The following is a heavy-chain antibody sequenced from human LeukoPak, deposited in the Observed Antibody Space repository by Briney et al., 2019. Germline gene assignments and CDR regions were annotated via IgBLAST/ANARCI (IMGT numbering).Heavy chain of an antibody. J-gene: IGHJ4*02. CDR2: ISYDGTIK. V-gene: IGHV3-30-3*01. D-gene: IGHD6-13*01. CDR3: ARDYSSRWYPFY. CDR1: GFTFSSYA. Sequence: GGSLRLSCAASGFTFSSYAIHWVRQAPGKGLEWVAVISYDGTIKDYADSVKGRFTIFRDNSKNTLYLQMNSLRAEDTAVYYCARDYSSRWYPFYWGQGTLVTVSS.